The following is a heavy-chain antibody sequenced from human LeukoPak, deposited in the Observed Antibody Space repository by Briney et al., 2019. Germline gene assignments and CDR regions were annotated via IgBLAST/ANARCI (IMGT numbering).Heavy chain of an antibody. Sequence: SETLSLTXTVSGASISSYYWSWIRQPAGEGLEWIGRIYTSGSTNYNPSLKSRVTMSVDTSKNQFSLKLISVTAADTAVYYCARALVPYYDILTGYYKHPIDAFDIWGQGTMVTVSS. V-gene: IGHV4-4*07. CDR1: GASISSYY. D-gene: IGHD3-9*01. CDR2: IYTSGST. J-gene: IGHJ3*02. CDR3: ARALVPYYDILTGYYKHPIDAFDI.